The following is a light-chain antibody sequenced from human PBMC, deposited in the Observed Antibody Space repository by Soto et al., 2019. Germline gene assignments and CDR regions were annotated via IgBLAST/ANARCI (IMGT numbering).Light chain of an antibody. V-gene: IGKV3D-15*01. CDR2: DAS. CDR3: QQYNNWHPLT. Sequence: EIVLTQSPATLSLSPGDRATLSCRASQSVRINLAWYQQKPGQAPRLLIYDASTRATGIPARFSGSGSGTEFTLTISSLQSKDFAVYYCQQYNNWHPLTFGGGTKVDIK. J-gene: IGKJ4*01. CDR1: QSVRIN.